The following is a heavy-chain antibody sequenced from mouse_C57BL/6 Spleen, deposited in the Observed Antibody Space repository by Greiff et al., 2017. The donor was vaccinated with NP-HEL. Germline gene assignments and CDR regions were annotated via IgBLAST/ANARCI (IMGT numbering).Heavy chain of an antibody. J-gene: IGHJ4*01. CDR1: GYTFTSYW. CDR3: AGGNYVDYAMDY. V-gene: IGHV1-55*01. CDR2: IYPGSGST. D-gene: IGHD2-1*01. Sequence: QVQLQQSGAELVKPGASVKMSCKASGYTFTSYWITWVKQRPGQGLEWIGDIYPGSGSTNYNEKFKSKATLTVDTSSSTAYMQLSSLTSEDSAVYYCAGGNYVDYAMDYWGQGTSVTVSS.